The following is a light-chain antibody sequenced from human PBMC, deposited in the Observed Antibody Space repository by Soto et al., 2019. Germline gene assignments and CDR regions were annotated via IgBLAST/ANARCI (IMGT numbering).Light chain of an antibody. J-gene: IGKJ1*01. CDR2: QTS. V-gene: IGKV3-20*01. CDR3: QQYGNSPQT. CDR1: QYINSR. Sequence: EIVLTQSPATLSSFLGDRVTLSCRASQYINSRLAWYQHRPGQAPRLLIYQTSIRAAGIPARFSASGSGTDFTLTISRLEPEDFAVYYCQQYGNSPQTFGQGTKVDIK.